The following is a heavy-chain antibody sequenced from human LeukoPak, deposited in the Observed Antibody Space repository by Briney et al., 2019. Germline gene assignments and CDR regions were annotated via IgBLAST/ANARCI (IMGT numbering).Heavy chain of an antibody. D-gene: IGHD3-22*01. Sequence: GGSLRLSCAASGFTFSSYAMSWVRQAPGKGLVRVSRINSDGSSTSYADSVKGRFTISRDNAKNTLYLQMNSLRAEDTAVYYCARARDRKYYYDSSGYYYAFDIWGQGTMVTVSS. J-gene: IGHJ3*02. V-gene: IGHV3-74*01. CDR3: ARARDRKYYYDSSGYYYAFDI. CDR1: GFTFSSYA. CDR2: INSDGSST.